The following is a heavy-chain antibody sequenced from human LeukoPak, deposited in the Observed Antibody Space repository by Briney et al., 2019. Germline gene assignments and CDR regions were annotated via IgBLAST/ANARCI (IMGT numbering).Heavy chain of an antibody. CDR1: GGSISSSNW. CDR2: IYHSGST. Sequence: PSETLSLTCAVAGGSISSSNWWSWVRQPPGKGLEWIGEIYHSGSTNYNPSLKSRVIISVDKSKNQFSLKLSSVTAADTAVYYCATGSGRPTIDYWGQGTLVTVSS. CDR3: ATGSGRPTIDY. D-gene: IGHD3-10*01. V-gene: IGHV4-4*02. J-gene: IGHJ4*02.